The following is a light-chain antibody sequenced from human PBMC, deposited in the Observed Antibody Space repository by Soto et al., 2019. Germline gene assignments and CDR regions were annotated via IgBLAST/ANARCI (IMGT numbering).Light chain of an antibody. V-gene: IGKV3-20*01. CDR1: QSVSSSY. J-gene: IGKJ5*01. CDR3: QHYGSSPLVT. CDR2: GAS. Sequence: IVLTQSPGTLSLSPGERATLSCRASQSVSSSYLAWYQQKPGQAPRLLIYGASSRATGIPDRFSGSGSGTDFTLTISRLEPEDFAVYSCQHYGSSPLVTFGQGTRLEIK.